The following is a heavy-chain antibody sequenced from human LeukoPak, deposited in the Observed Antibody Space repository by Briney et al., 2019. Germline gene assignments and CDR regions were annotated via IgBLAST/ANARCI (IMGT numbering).Heavy chain of an antibody. CDR1: GHPFTSYG. J-gene: IGHJ4*02. CDR3: ARGGGSPYNWNREDLDY. D-gene: IGHD1/OR15-1a*01. V-gene: IGHV1-18*01. CDR2: ISAYNANTRWISAYNANT. Sequence: ASVKVSCKASGHPFTSYGISWVRQAPGQGLEWMGWISAYNANTRWISAYNANTNYAQKFQGRVTMTTDTSTSTAYMELRSLRSDDTAVYYCARGGGSPYNWNREDLDYWGQGTLVTVSS.